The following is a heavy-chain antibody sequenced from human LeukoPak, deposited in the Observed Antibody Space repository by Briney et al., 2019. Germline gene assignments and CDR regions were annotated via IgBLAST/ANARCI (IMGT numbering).Heavy chain of an antibody. V-gene: IGHV4-31*03. Sequence: SETLSLTCTVSGGSISSGGYYWRWIRQHPGKGLEWIGYIYYSGSTYYNPSLKSRVTISVDTSKNQFSLKLSSVTAADTAVYYCARDLGYPYYYDSSGYPYYYGMDVWGQGTTVTVSS. CDR2: IYYSGST. CDR1: GGSISSGGYY. CDR3: ARDLGYPYYYDSSGYPYYYGMDV. D-gene: IGHD3-22*01. J-gene: IGHJ6*02.